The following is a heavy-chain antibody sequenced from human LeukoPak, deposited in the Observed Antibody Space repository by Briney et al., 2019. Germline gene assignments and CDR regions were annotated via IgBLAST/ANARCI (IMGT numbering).Heavy chain of an antibody. J-gene: IGHJ4*02. CDR3: AKDDRDGSNY. V-gene: IGHV3-53*01. CDR1: GFTVSSNS. D-gene: IGHD3-10*01. CDR2: IYSGGNT. Sequence: GGSLRLSCTVSGFTVSSNSMSWVRQAPGKGLEWVSFIYSGGNTYYADSVKGRFTISRDNSKNTLYLQMNSLRAEDTAVYYCAKDDRDGSNYWGQGTLVTVSS.